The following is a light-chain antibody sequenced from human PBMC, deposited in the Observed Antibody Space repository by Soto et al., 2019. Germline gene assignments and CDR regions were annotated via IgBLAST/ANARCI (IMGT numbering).Light chain of an antibody. CDR2: DTS. V-gene: IGKV3-15*01. Sequence: ETVMTQSPATLSVSPGERATLFCRASQSVSSNLAWYQQRPGQPPRLLMSDTSIRATGIPARFSGSGSGTDFTLTISSLQSEDFAVYYCQHYNNWPWTFGQGTKVDIK. CDR1: QSVSSN. J-gene: IGKJ1*01. CDR3: QHYNNWPWT.